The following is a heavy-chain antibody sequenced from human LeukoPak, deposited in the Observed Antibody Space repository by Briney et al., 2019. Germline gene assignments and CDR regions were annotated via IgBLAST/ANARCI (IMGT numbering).Heavy chain of an antibody. Sequence: SETLSLTCTVSGGSISNYYWSWIRQPPGKGLEWIGYIYYSGSTKYNPSLKSRVTIPVDTSKNQFSLKLSSLTAADTAVYYCATSGWYQTGVYWGQGTLVTVSS. D-gene: IGHD6-13*01. J-gene: IGHJ4*02. CDR2: IYYSGST. CDR3: ATSGWYQTGVY. CDR1: GGSISNYY. V-gene: IGHV4-59*12.